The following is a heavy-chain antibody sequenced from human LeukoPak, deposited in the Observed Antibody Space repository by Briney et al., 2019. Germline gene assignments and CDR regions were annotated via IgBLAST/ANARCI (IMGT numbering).Heavy chain of an antibody. CDR2: IYSGGNT. D-gene: IGHD3-16*01. CDR3: ARDYRPWGFDY. J-gene: IGHJ4*02. CDR1: GFTVSSNY. Sequence: GGSLRLSCAASGFTVSSNYMSWVRQAPGKGLEWVSDIYSGGNTYYADSVKGRFTISRDNSKNTVYLQMNSLRVDDTAAYYCARDYRPWGFDYWGQGTLVSVSS. V-gene: IGHV3-66*02.